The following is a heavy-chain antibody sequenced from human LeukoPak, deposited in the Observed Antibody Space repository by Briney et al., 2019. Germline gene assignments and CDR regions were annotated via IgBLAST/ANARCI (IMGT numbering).Heavy chain of an antibody. CDR2: IYYSGDT. J-gene: IGHJ4*02. CDR3: ARVFSDSSGYPFDY. Sequence: SETLSLTCTVSGGSLSTYYWSWIRQPPGKGLEWIGYIYYSGDTNYNPSLKSRLTISVDTSKNQFSLRLNSVTAADTAVYHCARVFSDSSGYPFDYWGQGTLVTVSS. V-gene: IGHV4-59*01. D-gene: IGHD3-22*01. CDR1: GGSLSTYY.